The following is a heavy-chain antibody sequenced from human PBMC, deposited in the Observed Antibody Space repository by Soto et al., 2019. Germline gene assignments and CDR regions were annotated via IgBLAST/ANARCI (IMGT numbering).Heavy chain of an antibody. Sequence: GGSLRLSCAASGFTFDDYAMHWVRQAPGKGLEWVSGISWNSGSIGYADSVKGRFTISRDNAKNSLYLQMNSLRAEDTALYYCANGAGDAFDIWGQGTMVTVSS. CDR2: ISWNSGSI. J-gene: IGHJ3*02. CDR1: GFTFDDYA. V-gene: IGHV3-9*01. CDR3: ANGAGDAFDI.